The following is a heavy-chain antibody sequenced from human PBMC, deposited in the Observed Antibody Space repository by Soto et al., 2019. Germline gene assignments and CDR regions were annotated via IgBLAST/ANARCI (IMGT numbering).Heavy chain of an antibody. V-gene: IGHV6-1*01. CDR3: ARVRTVTTGYYYYYYGMDV. CDR1: GDSVSSNSAA. J-gene: IGHJ6*02. Sequence: SQTLSLTCAISGDSVSSNSAAWNWIRQSPSRGLEWLGRTYYRSKWYNDYAVSVKSRITINPDTSKNQFSLQLNSVTPEDTAVYYCARVRTVTTGYYYYYYGMDVWGQGTTVTVSS. CDR2: TYYRSKWYN. D-gene: IGHD4-17*01.